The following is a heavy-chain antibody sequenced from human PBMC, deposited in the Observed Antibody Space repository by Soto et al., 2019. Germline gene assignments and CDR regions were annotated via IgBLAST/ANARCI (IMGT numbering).Heavy chain of an antibody. D-gene: IGHD4-17*01. CDR2: INFFLGKT. CDR3: ARGAVYGTDHYYRGVDV. V-gene: IGHV3-23*01. Sequence: GGSLRLSCAASGFNFNGYGISWVRQSPEKGLEWVASINFFLGKTYYADSVKGRSTISKDDAKDTVYLHLNSLRADDTAIYYCARGAVYGTDHYYRGVDVWGQGSPVTVSS. CDR1: GFNFNGYG. J-gene: IGHJ6*02.